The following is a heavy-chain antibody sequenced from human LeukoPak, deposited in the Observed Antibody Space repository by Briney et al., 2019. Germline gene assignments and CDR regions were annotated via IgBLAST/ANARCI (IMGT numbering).Heavy chain of an antibody. Sequence: ASVKVSCKASGGTFSSYAISWVRQAPGQGLEWMGGIIPIFGTANYAQKFQGRVTITTDESTSTAYMELSSLRSGDTAVYYCAILEWLSVYYYMDVWGKGTTVTVSS. J-gene: IGHJ6*03. CDR3: AILEWLSVYYYMDV. D-gene: IGHD3-3*01. CDR1: GGTFSSYA. CDR2: IIPIFGTA. V-gene: IGHV1-69*05.